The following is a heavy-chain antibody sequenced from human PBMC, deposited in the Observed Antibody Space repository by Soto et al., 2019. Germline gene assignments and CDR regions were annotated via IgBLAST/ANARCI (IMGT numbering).Heavy chain of an antibody. Sequence: SETLSLTCTVSGGSISSYYWSWIRQPPGKGLEWIGYIYYNGKTNYNPSLKSRVTISVDTSKNQFSLKLRSVTAADTAVYYCASTIFGYFDYWGQGILVTVSS. D-gene: IGHD3-9*01. CDR2: IYYNGKT. V-gene: IGHV4-59*01. J-gene: IGHJ4*02. CDR3: ASTIFGYFDY. CDR1: GGSISSYY.